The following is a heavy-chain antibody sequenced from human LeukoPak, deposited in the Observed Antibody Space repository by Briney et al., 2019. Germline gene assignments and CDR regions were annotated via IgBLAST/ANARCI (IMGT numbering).Heavy chain of an antibody. V-gene: IGHV1-69*05. CDR1: GGTFSSYA. J-gene: IGHJ6*03. CDR3: ARSSGVRYYYYYYMDV. D-gene: IGHD3-3*01. Sequence: SVKVSCKASGGTFSSYAISWVRQAPGQGLEWMGGIIPIFGTANYAQKFQGRVTITTDESTSTAYMELSSLRSEDTAVYYCARSSGVRYYYYYYMDVWGKGTTVTVSS. CDR2: IIPIFGTA.